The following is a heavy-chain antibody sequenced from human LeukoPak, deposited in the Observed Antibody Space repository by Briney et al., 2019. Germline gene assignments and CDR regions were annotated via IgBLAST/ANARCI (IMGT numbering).Heavy chain of an antibody. D-gene: IGHD6-19*01. CDR2: ISYGGSNK. J-gene: IGHJ4*02. CDR1: GFTFSSYA. Sequence: GGSLGLSCAASGFTFSSYAMHWVRQAPGKGLEWVAVISYGGSNKYYADSVKGRFTISRDNSKNTLYLQMNSLRAEDTAVYYCARARKPPGSGWYFDYWGQGTLVTVSS. V-gene: IGHV3-30-3*01. CDR3: ARARKPPGSGWYFDY.